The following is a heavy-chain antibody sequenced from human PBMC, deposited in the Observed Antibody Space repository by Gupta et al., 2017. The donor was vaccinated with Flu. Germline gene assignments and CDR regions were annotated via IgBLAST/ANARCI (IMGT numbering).Heavy chain of an antibody. CDR1: GGSFSGSY. CDR3: ARGDKNIVVVTERPHWYFDL. D-gene: IGHD2-21*02. CDR2: INHSGST. Sequence: QVQLQQWGAGLLKPSETLSLTCAVYGGSFSGSYWSWIRQPPGKGLEWIGEINHSGSTNYNPSLKSRVTISVDTSKNQFSLKLSSVTAADTAVYYCARGDKNIVVVTERPHWYFDLWGRGTLVTVSS. V-gene: IGHV4-34*01. J-gene: IGHJ2*01.